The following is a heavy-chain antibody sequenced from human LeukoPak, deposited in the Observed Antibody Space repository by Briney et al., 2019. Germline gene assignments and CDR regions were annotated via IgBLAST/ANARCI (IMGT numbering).Heavy chain of an antibody. CDR1: GFTFNNHA. Sequence: GGSLRLSCAASGFTFNNHAMNWVRQAPGGGLEFVSSISYNGDNTFYADSVQSRFTISRGNSESTLYLQINSLKAEDTAVYYCARGGTPAPNRFYYYMDVWGRGTTVIVSS. CDR3: ARGGTPAPNRFYYYMDV. CDR2: ISYNGDNT. V-gene: IGHV3-23*01. D-gene: IGHD2-2*01. J-gene: IGHJ6*03.